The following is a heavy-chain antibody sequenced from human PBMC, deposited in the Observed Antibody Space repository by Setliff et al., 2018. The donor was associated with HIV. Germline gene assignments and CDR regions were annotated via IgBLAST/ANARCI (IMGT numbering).Heavy chain of an antibody. CDR2: INAANGNT. J-gene: IGHJ4*01. CDR1: GYTFTTYA. V-gene: IGHV1-3*01. Sequence: ASVKVSCKASGYTFTTYAMHWVRQAPGQRLEWMGWINAANGNTKYSQKFQGRVAITRDTSASTAYMELSSLRSEDTAIYYCARGRGPSRFDYWGQGTLVTVSS. CDR3: ARGRGPSRFDY.